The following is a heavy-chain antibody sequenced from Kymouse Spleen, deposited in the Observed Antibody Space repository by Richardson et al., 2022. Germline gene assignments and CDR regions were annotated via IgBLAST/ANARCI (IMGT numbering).Heavy chain of an antibody. V-gene: IGHV4-39*01. CDR3: ARLRYNWNYGYFDY. CDR2: IYYSGST. CDR1: GGSISSSSYY. Sequence: QLQLQESGPGLVKPSETLSLTCTVSGGSISSSSYYWGWIRQPPGKGLEWIGSIYYSGSTYYNPSLKSRVTISVDTSKNQFSLKLSSVTAADTAVYYCARLRYNWNYGYFDYWGQGTLVTVSS. J-gene: IGHJ4*02. D-gene: IGHD1-7*01.